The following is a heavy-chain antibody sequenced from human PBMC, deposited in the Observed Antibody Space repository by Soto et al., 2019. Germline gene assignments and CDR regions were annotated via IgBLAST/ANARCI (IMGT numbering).Heavy chain of an antibody. J-gene: IGHJ6*02. CDR3: ARVVSVAGTEFGDYYYYGMDV. CDR2: INHSGST. V-gene: IGHV4-34*01. D-gene: IGHD6-19*01. CDR1: GGSFSGYY. Sequence: QVQLQQWGAGLLKPSETLSLTCAVYGGSFSGYYWSWIRQPPGKGLEWIGEINHSGSTNYNPSLKSRVTISVDTSKNQCSLKLSSVTAADTAVYYCARVVSVAGTEFGDYYYYGMDVWGQGTTVTVSS.